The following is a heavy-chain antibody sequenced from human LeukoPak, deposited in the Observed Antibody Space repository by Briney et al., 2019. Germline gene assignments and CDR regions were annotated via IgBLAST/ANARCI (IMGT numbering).Heavy chain of an antibody. CDR3: ARDGGVAPHNWFDP. CDR1: GGSISSYY. Sequence: PSETLSLTCTVSGGSISSYYWSWIRQPPGKGLEWIGYIYYSVNTYYSPSLKSRVTISVDTSKNQFSLKLSSVTAADTAVYYCARDGGVAPHNWFDPWGQGTLVTVPS. V-gene: IGHV4-59*12. D-gene: IGHD2-8*02. J-gene: IGHJ5*02. CDR2: IYYSVNT.